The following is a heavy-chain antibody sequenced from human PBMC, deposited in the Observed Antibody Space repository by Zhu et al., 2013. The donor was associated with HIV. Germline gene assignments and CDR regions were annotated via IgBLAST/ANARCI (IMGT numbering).Heavy chain of an antibody. J-gene: IGHJ6*02. Sequence: QVQLQESGPGLVKPSETLSLTCTVSGGSISSYYWSWIRQPPGKGLEWIGYIYYSGSTNYNPSLKSRVTISVDTSKNQFSLKLSSVTAADTAVYYCARVSIGYYWSGAYYAMDVWGQGTTVTVSS. D-gene: IGHD1-1*01. CDR2: IYYSGST. CDR1: GGSISSYY. CDR3: ARVSIGYYWSGAYYAMDV. V-gene: IGHV4-59*01.